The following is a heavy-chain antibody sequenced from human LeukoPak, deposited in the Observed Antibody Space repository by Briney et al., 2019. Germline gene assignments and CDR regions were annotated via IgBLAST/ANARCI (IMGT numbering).Heavy chain of an antibody. J-gene: IGHJ5*02. CDR3: ARGTRVLRFLEWSNWFDP. D-gene: IGHD3-3*01. Sequence: ASVKVSCKASGGTLSSYAISWVRQAPGQGLEWMGRIIPIFGTANYAQKFQGRVTITADKSTSTAYMELSSLRSEDTAVYYCARGTRVLRFLEWSNWFDPWGQGTLVTVSS. CDR2: IIPIFGTA. V-gene: IGHV1-69*06. CDR1: GGTLSSYA.